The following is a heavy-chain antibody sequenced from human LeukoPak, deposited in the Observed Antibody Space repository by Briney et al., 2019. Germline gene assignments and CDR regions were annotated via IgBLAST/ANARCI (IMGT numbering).Heavy chain of an antibody. CDR3: ARGGLQYPPDY. Sequence: ASVKASCKASGGTFSSYTISWVRQAPGQGLEWMGRIIPILGIANYAQKFQGRVTITADKSTSTAYMELSSLRSEDTAVYYCARGGLQYPPDYWGQGTLVTVSS. CDR1: GGTFSSYT. CDR2: IIPILGIA. D-gene: IGHD4-11*01. J-gene: IGHJ4*02. V-gene: IGHV1-69*02.